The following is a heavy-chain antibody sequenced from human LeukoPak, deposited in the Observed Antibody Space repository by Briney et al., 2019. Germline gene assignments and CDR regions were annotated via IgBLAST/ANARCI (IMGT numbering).Heavy chain of an antibody. CDR1: GYTFTSYD. Sequence: ASVKVSCKASGYTFTSYDISWVRQAIGQGLEWMGRMNPNSGNTDYAQKFQGRVTMTRNTSISTAYMELSSLRSDDTAVYYCARVHYSGTYFSQNYFDYWGQGTLATVSS. D-gene: IGHD1-26*01. CDR3: ARVHYSGTYFSQNYFDY. V-gene: IGHV1-8*01. CDR2: MNPNSGNT. J-gene: IGHJ4*02.